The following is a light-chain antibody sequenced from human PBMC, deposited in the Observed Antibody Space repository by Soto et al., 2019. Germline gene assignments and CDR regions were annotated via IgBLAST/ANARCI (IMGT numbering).Light chain of an antibody. CDR1: QGIRND. V-gene: IGKV1-5*03. J-gene: IGKJ1*01. Sequence: IQMTQSPSSLSASVGDRVTITCRASQGIRNDLGWYQQKPGKAPKLLINKASTLKSGVPSRFSGSGSGTEFTLTISSLQPDDFATYYCQHYNSYSEAFGQGTKVDI. CDR3: QHYNSYSEA. CDR2: KAS.